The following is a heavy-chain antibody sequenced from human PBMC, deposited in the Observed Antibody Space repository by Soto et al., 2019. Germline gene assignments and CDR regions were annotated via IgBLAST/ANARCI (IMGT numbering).Heavy chain of an antibody. CDR3: VRDGTKTLRDWFKP. D-gene: IGHD1-7*01. Sequence: PSETLSLSCTFSGASISGFYWSWIRKSAGKVLGVIGRIYATGTTDYNPSLKSRVMMSVDMSKKQFSLKLRSVTAADKAVYCCVRDGTKTLRDWFKPWGDGISVNVSS. CDR1: GASISGFY. CDR2: IYATGTT. J-gene: IGHJ5*02. V-gene: IGHV4-4*07.